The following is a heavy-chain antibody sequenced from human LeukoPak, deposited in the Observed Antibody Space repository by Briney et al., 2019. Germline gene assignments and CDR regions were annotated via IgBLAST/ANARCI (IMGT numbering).Heavy chain of an antibody. D-gene: IGHD3-10*01. CDR2: ISSSSSTI. V-gene: IGHV3-48*02. CDR3: ARDRGASGSYYGDY. Sequence: PGGSLRLSCTASGFTFNSYSMNWVRQAPGPGLEWVSYISSSSSTIYYADSVKGRFTISRDNAKNSLYLQMNSLRDEDTAVYYCARDRGASGSYYGDYWGQGTLVTVSS. J-gene: IGHJ4*02. CDR1: GFTFNSYS.